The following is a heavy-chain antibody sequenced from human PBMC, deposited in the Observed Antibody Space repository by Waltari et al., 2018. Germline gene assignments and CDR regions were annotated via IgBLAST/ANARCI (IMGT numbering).Heavy chain of an antibody. V-gene: IGHV4-34*01. CDR3: ARPTTSSRVAVYFDY. CDR2: FNPSGST. CDR1: GGSFSGSY. J-gene: IGHJ4*02. D-gene: IGHD2-15*01. Sequence: QVQLQQWGAGLLKPSETLSLTCAVYGGSFSGSYWRWIRQPPAQGLAGIGEFNPSGSTNYNPSLKSRVTISVDTSKNQFSLKLSSVTAADTAVYYCARPTTSSRVAVYFDYWGQGTLVTVSS.